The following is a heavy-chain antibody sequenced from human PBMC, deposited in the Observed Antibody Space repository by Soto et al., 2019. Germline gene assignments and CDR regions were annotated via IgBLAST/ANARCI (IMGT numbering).Heavy chain of an antibody. CDR3: ARAIGPTLFDY. V-gene: IGHV3-13*04. D-gene: IGHD3-22*01. CDR2: IGTAGDT. Sequence: GGSLRLSCSASGFTFSSYDMHWVRQGPGKGLEWVSAIGTAGDTNYAGSVKGRFTISRENAKNSLYLQMNSLRAGDTAIYFCARAIGPTLFDYWGQGTLVTAPQ. J-gene: IGHJ4*02. CDR1: GFTFSSYD.